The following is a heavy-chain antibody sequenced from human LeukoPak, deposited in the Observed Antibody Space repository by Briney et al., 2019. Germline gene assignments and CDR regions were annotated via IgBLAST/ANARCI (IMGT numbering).Heavy chain of an antibody. D-gene: IGHD2-2*01. CDR1: GGTFSSYA. J-gene: IGHJ6*03. Sequence: GASVKVSCKASGGTFSSYAISWVRQAPGQGLEWMGGIIPIFGTANYAQKFQGRVTITTDESTSTDYMELSSLRSEDTAVYYCASGDIVVVPAAPNYYYYMDVWGKGTTVTVSS. CDR3: ASGDIVVVPAAPNYYYYMDV. CDR2: IIPIFGTA. V-gene: IGHV1-69*05.